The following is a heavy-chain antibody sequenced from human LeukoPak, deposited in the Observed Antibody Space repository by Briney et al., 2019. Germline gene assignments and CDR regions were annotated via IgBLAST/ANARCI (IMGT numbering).Heavy chain of an antibody. Sequence: GGSLRLSCAASGFTFSSYSMNWVRQAPGKGLEWVSYISSSSSTIYYADSVKGRFTISRDNAKNSLYLQMNSLRAEDMALYYCAKGGVGSYYYYYMDVWGKGTTVTVSS. J-gene: IGHJ6*03. V-gene: IGHV3-48*04. CDR2: ISSSSSTI. CDR1: GFTFSSYS. CDR3: AKGGVGSYYYYYMDV. D-gene: IGHD1-26*01.